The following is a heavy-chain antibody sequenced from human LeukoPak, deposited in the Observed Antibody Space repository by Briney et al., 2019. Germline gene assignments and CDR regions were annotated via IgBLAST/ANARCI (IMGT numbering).Heavy chain of an antibody. V-gene: IGHV4-4*07. CDR1: GGSISSYY. CDR2: IYTSGST. D-gene: IGHD6-13*01. J-gene: IGHJ4*02. CDR3: ARVRYSSSWAPFDY. Sequence: SETLSLTCTVSGGSISSYYWSWIRQPAGKGLEWIGRIYTSGSTNYNPSLKSRVTMSVDTPKNQFSLKLSSVTAADTAVYYCARVRYSSSWAPFDYWGQGTLVTVSS.